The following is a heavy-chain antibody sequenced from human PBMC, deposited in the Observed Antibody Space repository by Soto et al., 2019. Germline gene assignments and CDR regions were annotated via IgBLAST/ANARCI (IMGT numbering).Heavy chain of an antibody. CDR2: VSAYNGNT. Sequence: ASVKVSCKASGYTFTSYGISWVRQAPGQGLEWMGWVSAYNGNTNYAQKLQGRVTMTTDTSTSTAYMELRSLRSDDTAVYYCARSSNYGGNSGRDYWGQGTLVTASS. CDR1: GYTFTSYG. CDR3: ARSSNYGGNSGRDY. D-gene: IGHD4-17*01. V-gene: IGHV1-18*01. J-gene: IGHJ4*02.